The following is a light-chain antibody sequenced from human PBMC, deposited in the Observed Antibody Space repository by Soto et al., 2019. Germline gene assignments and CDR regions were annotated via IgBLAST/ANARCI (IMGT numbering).Light chain of an antibody. Sequence: EIVLTQSPATLSLSPGERATLSRRASQSVSSYLAWYQHKPGQAPRLLIYDASNRATGIPDRFSGSGSGTDFTLSISRLEPEDFAVYYCQQYNHWPPTFGHGTKVDIK. CDR3: QQYNHWPPT. V-gene: IGKV3-11*01. J-gene: IGKJ1*01. CDR2: DAS. CDR1: QSVSSY.